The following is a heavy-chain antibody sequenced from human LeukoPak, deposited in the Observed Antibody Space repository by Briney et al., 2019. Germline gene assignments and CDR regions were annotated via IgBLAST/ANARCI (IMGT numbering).Heavy chain of an antibody. CDR1: GGTFSSYA. CDR2: IIPIFGTA. CDR3: ARGGYSYGYYYMDV. J-gene: IGHJ6*03. V-gene: IGHV1-69*05. D-gene: IGHD5-18*01. Sequence: SVKVSCKAFGGTFSSYAISWVRQAPGQGLEWMGGIIPIFGTANYAQKFQGRVTITTDESTSTAYMELSSLRSEDTAVYYCARGGYSYGYYYMDVWGKGTTVTVSS.